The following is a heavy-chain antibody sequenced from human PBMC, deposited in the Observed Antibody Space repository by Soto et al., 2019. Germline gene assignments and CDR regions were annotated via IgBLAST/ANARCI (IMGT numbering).Heavy chain of an antibody. CDR3: AHSSRYCDYVL. J-gene: IGHJ3*01. D-gene: IGHD4-17*01. V-gene: IGHV2-5*02. CDR1: GFSLRTSGVG. Sequence: QITLKESGPTLVKPTQTLTLTCTFSGFSLRTSGVGVGWIRQPPGKALEWLALIYWDGDKSYSPALKSRLTITKDTSKNQVVLTMTNMDPVDTATYYCAHSSRYCDYVLWGQGTMVTVSS. CDR2: IYWDGDK.